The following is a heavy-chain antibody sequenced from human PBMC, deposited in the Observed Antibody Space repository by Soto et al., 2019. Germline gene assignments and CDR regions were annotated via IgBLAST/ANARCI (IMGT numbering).Heavy chain of an antibody. CDR3: ARGQSSGSYSWWDGGLDY. Sequence: SVKLSCKASGGTFGSNAIRGVRQAPGQGLEWMGGIIPIFGTANYAQKFQGRVTITTDESTSTAYMELSSLRSRDTAVYYCARGQSSGSYSWWDGGLDYWG. CDR1: GGTFGSNA. CDR2: IIPIFGTA. J-gene: IGHJ4*01. V-gene: IGHV1-69*05. D-gene: IGHD6-19*01.